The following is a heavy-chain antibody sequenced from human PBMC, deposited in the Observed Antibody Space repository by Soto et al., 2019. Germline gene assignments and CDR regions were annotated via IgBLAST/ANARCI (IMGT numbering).Heavy chain of an antibody. V-gene: IGHV4-30-2*06. CDR1: GVTMSYGGYS. Sequence: PSETLSLTCSVSGVTMSYGGYSWSWIRQSPGKGLEWLGYISHLETTYYNPSFKSRLSLSIDRTRNQFSLKLSSVTAADTAVYYCARGYRRYRTVGSYPTGPYFDYWGQGTLVTVSS. CDR3: ARGYRRYRTVGSYPTGPYFDY. CDR2: ISHLETT. J-gene: IGHJ4*02. D-gene: IGHD1-26*01.